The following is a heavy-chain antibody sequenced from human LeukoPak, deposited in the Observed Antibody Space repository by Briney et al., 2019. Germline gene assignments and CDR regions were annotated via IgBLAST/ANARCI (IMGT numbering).Heavy chain of an antibody. D-gene: IGHD3-22*01. J-gene: IGHJ4*02. CDR2: LSLSGGSS. CDR3: TKDDYESTSYFTSDY. V-gene: IGHV3-23*01. Sequence: GGSLRLSCAASGFTFSSYAMSWVRQAPGKGLEWVSSLSLSGGSSYYADSVKGRFTISRDDSQNTLYLQLNGLRAEDTAIYYCTKDDYESTSYFTSDYWGQGTLVTVSS. CDR1: GFTFSSYA.